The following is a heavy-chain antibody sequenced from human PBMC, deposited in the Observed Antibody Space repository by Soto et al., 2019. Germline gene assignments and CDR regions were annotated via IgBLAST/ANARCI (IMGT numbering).Heavy chain of an antibody. CDR3: AGGGAAAGKNYYYYGMDV. Sequence: QVQLVQSGAEVKKPGSSVKVSCKASGGTFSSYAISWVRQAPGQGLEWMGGIIPIFGTANYAQKFQGRVTITADESTSTAYMELSSLRSEDTAVYYCAGGGAAAGKNYYYYGMDVWGQGTTVTVSS. CDR1: GGTFSSYA. V-gene: IGHV1-69*01. J-gene: IGHJ6*02. CDR2: IIPIFGTA. D-gene: IGHD6-13*01.